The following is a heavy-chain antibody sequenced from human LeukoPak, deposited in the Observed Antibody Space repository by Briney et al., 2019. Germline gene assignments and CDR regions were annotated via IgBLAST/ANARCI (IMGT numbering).Heavy chain of an antibody. J-gene: IGHJ4*02. CDR2: IKGDGSST. CDR1: GFTFSSYW. CDR3: ATGRRSFDTY. D-gene: IGHD3-9*01. Sequence: PGGSLRLTCAASGFTFSSYWMHWVRQAPAKGLVWVSRIKGDGSSTSYADSVKGRFTISRDNAQNSLYLQMNSLRGEDTAVYYCATGRRSFDTYWGQGTLVTVSS. V-gene: IGHV3-74*01.